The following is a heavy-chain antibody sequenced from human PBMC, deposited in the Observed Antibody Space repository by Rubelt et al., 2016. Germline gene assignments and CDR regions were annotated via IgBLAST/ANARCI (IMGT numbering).Heavy chain of an antibody. J-gene: IGHJ5*02. D-gene: IGHD6-13*01. V-gene: IGHV4-4*02. Sequence: EIYHSGSTNYNPSLKSRVTISVDKSKNQFSLKLSSVTAADTAVYYCAREMGIAAAGTRFDPWGQGTLVTVSS. CDR2: IYHSGST. CDR3: AREMGIAAAGTRFDP.